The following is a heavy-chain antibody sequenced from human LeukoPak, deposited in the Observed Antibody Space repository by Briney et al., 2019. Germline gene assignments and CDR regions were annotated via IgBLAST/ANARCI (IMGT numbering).Heavy chain of an antibody. V-gene: IGHV3-48*03. CDR1: GFTFSSYE. J-gene: IGHJ4*02. Sequence: LGGSLRLSCAASGFTFSSYEMNWVRQAPGKGLEWVSYISSGGSTIYYADSVKGRFTISRDNAKNSLYLQMNSLRVEDTAVYYCARGGSGWYWGQGTLVTVSS. CDR2: ISSGGSTI. D-gene: IGHD6-19*01. CDR3: ARGGSGWY.